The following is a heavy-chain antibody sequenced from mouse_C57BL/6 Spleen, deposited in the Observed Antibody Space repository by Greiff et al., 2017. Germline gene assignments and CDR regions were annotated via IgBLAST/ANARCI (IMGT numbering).Heavy chain of an antibody. J-gene: IGHJ3*01. Sequence: QVQLQQSGPELVKPGASVKISCKASGYAFSSSWMIWVKQRPGKGLEWIGRIYPGDGDTNYNGKFKGKATLTADKSSSTAYMQLSSLTSEDSAVYFCARGDGNPFAYWGQGTLVTVSA. CDR1: GYAFSSSW. CDR2: IYPGDGDT. D-gene: IGHD2-1*01. V-gene: IGHV1-82*01. CDR3: ARGDGNPFAY.